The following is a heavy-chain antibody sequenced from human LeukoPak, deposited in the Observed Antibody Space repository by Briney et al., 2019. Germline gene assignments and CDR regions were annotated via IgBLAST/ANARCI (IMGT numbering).Heavy chain of an antibody. CDR2: INPNSGGT. CDR1: GYTFTASY. Sequence: ASVKVSCKAPGYTFTASYMHWVRQAPGQGLEWMGWINPNSGGTNYAQKFQGRVTMTGDTSISTAYMELSRLRYDDTAVYYCARADGGSYLFDYWGQGTLVTVSS. V-gene: IGHV1-2*02. J-gene: IGHJ4*02. CDR3: ARADGGSYLFDY. D-gene: IGHD1-26*01.